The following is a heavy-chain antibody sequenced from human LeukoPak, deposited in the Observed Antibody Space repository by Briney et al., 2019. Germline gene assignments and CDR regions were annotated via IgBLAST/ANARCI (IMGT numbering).Heavy chain of an antibody. D-gene: IGHD3-22*01. J-gene: IGHJ5*02. Sequence: SETLSLTCTVSGGSISSGGYYWSWIRQHPGTGLEWIGYIYYSGSTYYNPSLKSRVTISVDTSKNQFSLKLSSVTAADTAVYYCARRSSANWFDPWGQGTLVTVSS. CDR1: GGSISSGGYY. CDR3: ARRSSANWFDP. CDR2: IYYSGST. V-gene: IGHV4-31*03.